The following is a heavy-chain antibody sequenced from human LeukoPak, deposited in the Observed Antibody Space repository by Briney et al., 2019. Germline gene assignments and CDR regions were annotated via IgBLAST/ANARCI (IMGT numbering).Heavy chain of an antibody. V-gene: IGHV1-18*01. Sequence: GASVKVSCKASGGTFSSYAISWVRQAPGQGLEWMGWISAYNGNTNYAQKLQGRVTMTTDTSTSTAYMELRSLRSDDTAVYYCARDYYDSSYGMDVWGQGTTVTVSS. CDR2: ISAYNGNT. CDR1: GGTFSSYA. D-gene: IGHD3-22*01. CDR3: ARDYYDSSYGMDV. J-gene: IGHJ6*02.